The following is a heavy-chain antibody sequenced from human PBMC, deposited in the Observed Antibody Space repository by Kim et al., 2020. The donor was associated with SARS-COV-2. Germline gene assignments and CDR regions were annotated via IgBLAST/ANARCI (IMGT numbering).Heavy chain of an antibody. CDR3: ARDVRGTRAFDV. CDR2: T. Sequence: TYSADSVKGRFTISRNNTKNTLDLQMHSLRAEDTAVYCGARDVRGTRAFDVWGQGTLVAVSS. D-gene: IGHD1-1*01. V-gene: IGHV3-23*01. J-gene: IGHJ3*01.